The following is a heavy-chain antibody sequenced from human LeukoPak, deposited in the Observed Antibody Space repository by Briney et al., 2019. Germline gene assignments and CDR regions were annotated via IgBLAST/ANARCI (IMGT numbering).Heavy chain of an antibody. D-gene: IGHD4-17*01. J-gene: IGHJ6*03. CDR2: TNHSGSI. CDR3: ARVMTTPHFYYYYMDV. CDR1: GGSFSGYY. V-gene: IGHV4-34*01. Sequence: SETLSLTCTVYGGSFSGYYWSWIRQPPGRGLEWIGETNHSGSINYNPSLKSRVTISVDTSKNQFSLKLSSVTAADTAVYYCARVMTTPHFYYYYMDVWGKGTTVTVSS.